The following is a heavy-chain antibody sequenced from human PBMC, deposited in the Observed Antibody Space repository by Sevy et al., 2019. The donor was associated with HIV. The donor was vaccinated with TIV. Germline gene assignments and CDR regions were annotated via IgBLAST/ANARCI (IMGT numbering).Heavy chain of an antibody. V-gene: IGHV3-30-3*02. Sequence: GGSLRLSCAASGFIFSTSPMHWVRRAPDKGLECVAILSYDDSDENYADSVKGRFTISRDNSKNTLYLQMNSLRTEDTAEYYCAKDDLGSIDYWGQGTLVTVSS. J-gene: IGHJ4*02. D-gene: IGHD3-10*01. CDR2: LSYDDSDE. CDR3: AKDDLGSIDY. CDR1: GFIFSTSP.